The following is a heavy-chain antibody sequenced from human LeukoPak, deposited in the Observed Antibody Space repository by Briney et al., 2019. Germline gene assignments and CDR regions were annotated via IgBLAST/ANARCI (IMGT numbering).Heavy chain of an antibody. D-gene: IGHD3-10*01. CDR1: GFTFSSYG. CDR3: ARGLLWFGEYEPIDY. V-gene: IGHV3-30*02. CDR2: IRYDGSNK. J-gene: IGHJ4*02. Sequence: GGSLRLSCAASGFTFSSYGMHWVRQAPGKGLEWVAFIRYDGSNKYYADSVKGRFTISRDNSKNTLYLQMNSLRADDTAVYYCARGLLWFGEYEPIDYWGQGTLVTVSS.